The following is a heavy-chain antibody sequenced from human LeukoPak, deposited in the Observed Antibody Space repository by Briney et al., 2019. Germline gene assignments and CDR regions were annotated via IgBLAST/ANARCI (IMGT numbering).Heavy chain of an antibody. D-gene: IGHD3-16*01. J-gene: IGHJ3*02. V-gene: IGHV3-21*01. Sequence: PGGSLRLSCAAPGFSFSSYSMNWVRQAPGRRLEWVSSISASGNYIYYADSVKGRFTISRDSAENSLYLQMNSLRSEDTAVYYCARGLYYYGTDALDIWGQGTMVTVS. CDR1: GFSFSSYS. CDR2: ISASGNYI. CDR3: ARGLYYYGTDALDI.